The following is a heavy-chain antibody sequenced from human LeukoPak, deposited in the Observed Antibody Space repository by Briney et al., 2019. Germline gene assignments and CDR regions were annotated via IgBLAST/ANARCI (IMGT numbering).Heavy chain of an antibody. D-gene: IGHD6-13*01. J-gene: IGHJ4*02. Sequence: PSETLSLTCAVYGGSFSGYYWSWIRQPPGKGLEWIGEINHSGSTNYNPSLKSRVTISVDTSKNQFSLKLSSVTAADTAVYYCARVAAAAGTGLYFDYWGQGTLVTVSS. CDR1: GGSFSGYY. CDR2: INHSGST. CDR3: ARVAAAAGTGLYFDY. V-gene: IGHV4-34*01.